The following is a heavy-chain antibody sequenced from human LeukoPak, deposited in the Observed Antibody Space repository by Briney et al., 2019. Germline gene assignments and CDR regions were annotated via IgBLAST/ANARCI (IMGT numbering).Heavy chain of an antibody. CDR3: AREYCSSTSCYLFDY. D-gene: IGHD2-2*01. CDR2: IYHSGST. CDR1: GYSISSGYY. Sequence: SSETLSLTCTVSGYSISSGYYWGWIRQPPGQGLEWIGSIYHSGSTYYNPSLKSRVTISVDTSKNQFSLKLSSVTAADTAVYYCAREYCSSTSCYLFDYWGQGTLVTVSS. J-gene: IGHJ4*02. V-gene: IGHV4-38-2*02.